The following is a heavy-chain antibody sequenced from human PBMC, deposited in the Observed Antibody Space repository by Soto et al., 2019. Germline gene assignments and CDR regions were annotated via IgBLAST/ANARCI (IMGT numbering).Heavy chain of an antibody. CDR3: ASLSATFSAFWSAYD. Sequence: SETLSLTCTVSGGSISNNSYYWGWIRQPPGRGLEWIGTIYNSGNTYYNPSLQSRVTVSADTSKNQFSLKLSSVTAADTAVYYCASLSATFSAFWSAYDWGQGILVTVSS. CDR1: GGSISNNSYY. D-gene: IGHD3-3*01. CDR2: IYNSGNT. J-gene: IGHJ4*02. V-gene: IGHV4-39*01.